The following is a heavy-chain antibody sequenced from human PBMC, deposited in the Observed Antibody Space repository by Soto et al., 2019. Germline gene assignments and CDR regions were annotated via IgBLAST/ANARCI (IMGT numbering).Heavy chain of an antibody. Sequence: QVQLVESGGGVVQPGRSLRLSCAASGFTFSSYGMHWVRQAPGKGLEWVAVIWYDGSNKYYADSVKGRFTISRDNSKNTLYLQMNGLRAEDTAVYYCARDPHRHTIAAAGTRGAAGDYWGQGTLVTVPS. CDR3: ARDPHRHTIAAAGTRGAAGDY. CDR2: IWYDGSNK. CDR1: GFTFSSYG. V-gene: IGHV3-33*01. D-gene: IGHD6-13*01. J-gene: IGHJ4*02.